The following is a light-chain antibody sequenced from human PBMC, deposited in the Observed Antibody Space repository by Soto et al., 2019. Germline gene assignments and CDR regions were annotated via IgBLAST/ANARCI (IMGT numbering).Light chain of an antibody. V-gene: IGLV1-51*02. Sequence: QSVLTQPPSVSAAPGQKVTISCSGSSSNIGNNYVSWYQQLPGTAPKLLIYENNKRPSGIPDRFSGSKSGTSATLGITGRQTGDEADYYCGTWDSSLSAGWVFGGGTKLTVL. J-gene: IGLJ3*02. CDR2: ENN. CDR3: GTWDSSLSAGWV. CDR1: SSNIGNNY.